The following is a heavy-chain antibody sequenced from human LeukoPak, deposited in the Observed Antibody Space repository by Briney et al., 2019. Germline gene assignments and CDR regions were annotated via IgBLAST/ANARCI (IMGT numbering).Heavy chain of an antibody. CDR1: DVSISSYY. V-gene: IGHV4-59*01. CDR2: IHYSGSN. J-gene: IGHJ4*02. CDR3: ARWGHFDNSGHSVVEY. Sequence: SETLSLTCSISDVSISSYYWIWIRPSPGKGLEGIGHIHYSGSNHYNLPLQRRVPISIDTSKNHFSLRLRSVTAVDTAVYYCARWGHFDNSGHSVVEYWGQGTLVTVSS. D-gene: IGHD6-19*01.